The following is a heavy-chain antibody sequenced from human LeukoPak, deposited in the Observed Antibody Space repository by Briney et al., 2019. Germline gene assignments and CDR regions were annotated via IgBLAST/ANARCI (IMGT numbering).Heavy chain of an antibody. Sequence: SVKVSCKASGGTFSSSAISWVRQAPGQGLEWMGRIIPILGIANYAQKFQGRVTITADKSTSTAYMELSSLRSEDTAVYYCARGLRGGNSDYYYVMDVWGQGTTVTVSS. J-gene: IGHJ6*02. D-gene: IGHD4-23*01. V-gene: IGHV1-69*04. CDR1: GGTFSSSA. CDR2: IIPILGIA. CDR3: ARGLRGGNSDYYYVMDV.